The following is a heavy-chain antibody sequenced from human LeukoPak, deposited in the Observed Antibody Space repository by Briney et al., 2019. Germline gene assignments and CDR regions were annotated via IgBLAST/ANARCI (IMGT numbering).Heavy chain of an antibody. CDR1: GFTFSNYG. D-gene: IGHD3-22*01. Sequence: GGSLRLSCAASGFTFSNYGMHWVRQAPGKGLEWVAVISYDESDKYYAGSVKGRFTISRDNSKHTVYLQMNSLRAEDTAVYFCASHAHDYDSSGYFDSWGQGALVTVSS. CDR3: ASHAHDYDSSGYFDS. J-gene: IGHJ4*02. CDR2: ISYDESDK. V-gene: IGHV3-30*03.